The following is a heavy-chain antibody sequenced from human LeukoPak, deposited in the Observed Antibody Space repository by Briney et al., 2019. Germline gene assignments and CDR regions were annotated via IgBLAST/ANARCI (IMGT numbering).Heavy chain of an antibody. J-gene: IGHJ3*02. D-gene: IGHD1-26*01. V-gene: IGHV1-18*01. CDR1: GYTFTSYG. CDR2: ISAYNGNT. Sequence: GASVKVSCKASGYTFTSYGISWVRQAPGQGLEWMGWISAYNGNTNYAQKLQGRVTMTTDTSTSTAYMELRSLRSDDTAVYYCAREVRLGCSGSYMDGFDIWGQGTMVTVSS. CDR3: AREVRLGCSGSYMDGFDI.